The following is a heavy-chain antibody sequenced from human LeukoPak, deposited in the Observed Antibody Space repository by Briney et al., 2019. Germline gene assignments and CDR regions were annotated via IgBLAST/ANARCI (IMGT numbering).Heavy chain of an antibody. CDR1: GYTFTNYV. J-gene: IGHJ6*04. D-gene: IGHD1-14*01. CDR3: AREFSGRIPMVDGMDV. CDR2: INAGNGDT. V-gene: IGHV1-3*01. Sequence: GASVKVSCKASGYTFTNYVVHWVRQAPGQRPEWMGWINAGNGDTKYSQNFQGRVTITRDTSASTAYMELSSLRSEDTAVYYCAREFSGRIPMVDGMDVWGKGTTVTVSS.